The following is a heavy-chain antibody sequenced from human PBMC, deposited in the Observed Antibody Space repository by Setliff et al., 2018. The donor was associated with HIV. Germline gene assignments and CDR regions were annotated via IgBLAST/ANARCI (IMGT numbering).Heavy chain of an antibody. J-gene: IGHJ5*02. Sequence: GWSLRLSCAASGFTFDRFWMHWVRQAPGKGLEWVSRVNTDGNSKTYADSVRDRFTISRDNGKNTLYLQMNSLRGEDTAVYFCARAIRNGNSLINWFDPWGQGTLVTVSS. CDR1: GFTFDRFW. V-gene: IGHV3-74*01. CDR3: ARAIRNGNSLINWFDP. D-gene: IGHD2-8*01. CDR2: VNTDGNSK.